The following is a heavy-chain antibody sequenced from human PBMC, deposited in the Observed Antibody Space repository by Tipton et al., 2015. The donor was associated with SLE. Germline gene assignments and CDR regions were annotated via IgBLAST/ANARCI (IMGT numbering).Heavy chain of an antibody. CDR1: GGSFSGYY. V-gene: IGHV4-34*01. Sequence: TLSLTCAVYGGSFSGYYWSWIRQPPGKGLEWIGEINHSGSTNYNPSLKSRVTISVDTPKNQFSLKLSSVTAADTAVYYCARQNGGSAFDYWGQGTLVTVSS. CDR3: ARQNGGSAFDY. CDR2: INHSGST. J-gene: IGHJ4*02. D-gene: IGHD2-15*01.